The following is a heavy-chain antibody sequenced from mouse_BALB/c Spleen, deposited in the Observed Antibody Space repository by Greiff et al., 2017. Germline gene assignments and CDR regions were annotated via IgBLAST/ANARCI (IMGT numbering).Heavy chain of an antibody. CDR2: INSNGGST. V-gene: IGHV5-6-3*01. CDR1: GFTFSSYG. D-gene: IGHD1-3*01. J-gene: IGHJ1*01. Sequence: EVKVVESGGGLVQPGGSLKLSCAASGFTFSSYGMSWVRQTPDKRLELVATINSNGGSTYYPDSVKGRFTISRDNAKNTLYLQMSSLKSEDTAMYYCARTYKLYFDVWGAGTTVTVSS. CDR3: ARTYKLYFDV.